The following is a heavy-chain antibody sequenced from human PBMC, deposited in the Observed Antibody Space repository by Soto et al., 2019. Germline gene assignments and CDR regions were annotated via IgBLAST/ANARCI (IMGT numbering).Heavy chain of an antibody. CDR3: ARGDYVLLSFPHYYYYMDV. D-gene: IGHD3-16*01. Sequence: GASVKVSCKASGYTFTSYAMHWVRQAPGQRLEWMGWINAGNGNTKYSQKFQGRVTITRDTSASTAYMELSSLRSEDTAVYYCARGDYVLLSFPHYYYYMDVWGKGTTVTVSS. CDR1: GYTFTSYA. J-gene: IGHJ6*03. CDR2: INAGNGNT. V-gene: IGHV1-3*01.